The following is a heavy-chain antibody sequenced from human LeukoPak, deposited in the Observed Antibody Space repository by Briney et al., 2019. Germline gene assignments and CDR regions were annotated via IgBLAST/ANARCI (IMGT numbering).Heavy chain of an antibody. Sequence: GSLKLSCVASGFPFSSCWMTWVRQAPGKGLEWVANIKQDGSKKSYVDSVKGRFTISRDNAKNSLYLQMNSLRAEDTAIYYCTRVGYIDEGIDYWGQGTLVTVSS. CDR1: GFPFSSCW. J-gene: IGHJ4*02. CDR3: TRVGYIDEGIDY. D-gene: IGHD5-24*01. V-gene: IGHV3-7*04. CDR2: IKQDGSKK.